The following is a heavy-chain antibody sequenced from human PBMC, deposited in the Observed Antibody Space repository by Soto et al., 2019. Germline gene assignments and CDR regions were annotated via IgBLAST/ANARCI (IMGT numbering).Heavy chain of an antibody. D-gene: IGHD4-4*01. CDR3: AKDGGMTTVANDAFDI. CDR2: ISGSGGST. CDR1: GFTFSSYA. Sequence: GGSLRLSCAASGFTFSSYAMSWVRQAPGKGLEWVSAISGSGGSTYYADSVKGRFSISRDNSKNTLYLQMNSLRAEDTAVYSCAKDGGMTTVANDAFDIWGQGTMVTVSS. J-gene: IGHJ3*02. V-gene: IGHV3-23*01.